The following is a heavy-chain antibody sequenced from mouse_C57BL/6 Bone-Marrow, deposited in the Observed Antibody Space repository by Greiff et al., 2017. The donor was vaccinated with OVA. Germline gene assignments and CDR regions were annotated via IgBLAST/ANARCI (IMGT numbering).Heavy chain of an antibody. CDR2: INYDGSST. CDR1: GFTFSDYY. J-gene: IGHJ4*01. D-gene: IGHD2-3*01. Sequence: EVKLMESEGGLVQPGSSMKLSCTASGFTFSDYYMAWVRQVPEKGLEWVANINYDGSSTYYLDSLKSRFIISRDNAKNILYLQMSSLKSEDTATYYCAREGDGPHCYAMDYWGQGTSVTVSS. CDR3: AREGDGPHCYAMDY. V-gene: IGHV5-16*01.